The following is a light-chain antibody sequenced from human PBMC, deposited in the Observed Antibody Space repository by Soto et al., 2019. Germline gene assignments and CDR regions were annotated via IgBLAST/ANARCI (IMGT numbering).Light chain of an antibody. CDR2: DVS. CDR1: SSDVGGYNY. J-gene: IGLJ2*01. Sequence: QSALTQPPSASGSPGQSVTISCTGTSSDVGGYNYVSWYQQHPGKAPKLMIYDVSKRPSGVPDRFSGSKSGNTASLTVSGLQAEYEADYYFSSYAGSNNLVFGGGTKVTVL. CDR3: SSYAGSNNLV. V-gene: IGLV2-8*01.